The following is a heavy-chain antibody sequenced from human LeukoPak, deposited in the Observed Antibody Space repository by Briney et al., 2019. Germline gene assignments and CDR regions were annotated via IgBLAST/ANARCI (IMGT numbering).Heavy chain of an antibody. J-gene: IGHJ4*02. CDR3: ARFGRSRDYFDY. D-gene: IGHD3-10*01. Sequence: SETLSLTCTVSGGSISSSSYYWGWIRQPTGKGLEWIGNIFYSGSTYYNPSLKSRVTISVDTSKNQFSLNLSSVTAADTAVYYCARFGRSRDYFDYWGQGTLVPVSS. CDR1: GGSISSSSYY. V-gene: IGHV4-39*01. CDR2: IFYSGST.